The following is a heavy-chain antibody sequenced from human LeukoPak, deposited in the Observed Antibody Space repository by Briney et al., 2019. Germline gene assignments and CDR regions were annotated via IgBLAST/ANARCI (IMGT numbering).Heavy chain of an antibody. J-gene: IGHJ4*02. Sequence: SETLSLTCTVSGGSISSYYWSWIRQPPGKGLEWIGYIYYSGSTNYNPSLKSRVTISVDTSKNQSSLKLSSVTAADTAVYYCARAYYYDSSGYYYVGLFDYWGQGTLVTVSS. V-gene: IGHV4-59*01. CDR3: ARAYYYDSSGYYYVGLFDY. D-gene: IGHD3-22*01. CDR2: IYYSGST. CDR1: GGSISSYY.